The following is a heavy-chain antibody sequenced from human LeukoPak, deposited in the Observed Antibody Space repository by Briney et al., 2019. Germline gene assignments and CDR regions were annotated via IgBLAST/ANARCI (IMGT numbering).Heavy chain of an antibody. CDR2: ISAYNGNT. V-gene: IGHV1-18*01. D-gene: IGHD3-16*01. J-gene: IGHJ4*02. CDR1: GYTFTSYG. Sequence: GASVKVSCKASGYTFTSYGISWVRQAPGQGLEWMGWISAYNGNTNYAQKLQGRVTMTTDTSTSTAYMELRSLRSDDTAVYYCARARGWGDTHYYFDYWGQGTLVTVSS. CDR3: ARARGWGDTHYYFDY.